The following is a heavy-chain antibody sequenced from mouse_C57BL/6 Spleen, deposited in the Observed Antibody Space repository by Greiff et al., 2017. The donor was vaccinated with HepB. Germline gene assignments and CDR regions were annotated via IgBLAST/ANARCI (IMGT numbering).Heavy chain of an antibody. CDR3: ARGDGSSYKVAY. Sequence: DVQLVESGGGLVKPGGSLKLSCAASGFTFSDYGMHWVRQAPEKGLEWVAYISSGSSTIYYADTVKGRFTISRDNAKNTLFLQMTSLRSEDTAMYYCARGDGSSYKVAYWGQGTLVTVSA. J-gene: IGHJ3*01. CDR1: GFTFSDYG. D-gene: IGHD1-1*01. CDR2: ISSGSSTI. V-gene: IGHV5-17*01.